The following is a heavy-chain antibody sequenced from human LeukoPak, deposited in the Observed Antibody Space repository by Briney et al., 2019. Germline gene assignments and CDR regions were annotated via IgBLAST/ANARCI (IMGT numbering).Heavy chain of an antibody. J-gene: IGHJ5*02. CDR3: ARVTGVRNLYYDSRRGWFDP. V-gene: IGHV1-2*02. CDR1: GYTFTGYY. Sequence: ASVKVSCKASGYTFTGYYMHWVRQAPGQGLEWMGWINPNSGGTNYAQKFQGRVTMTRDTSISTAYMELSRLRSDDTAAYYCARVTGVRNLYYDSRRGWFDPWGQGTLVTVSS. D-gene: IGHD3-22*01. CDR2: INPNSGGT.